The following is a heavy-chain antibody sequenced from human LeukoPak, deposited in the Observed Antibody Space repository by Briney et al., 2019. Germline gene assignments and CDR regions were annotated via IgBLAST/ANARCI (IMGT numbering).Heavy chain of an antibody. CDR1: GDSISTNHW. J-gene: IGHJ6*02. Sequence: PSGTLSLTCAVSGDSISTNHWWSWVRQPPGKGLEWIGEVYHSGSTNYNPSLKSRVTISVDKSKNQFSLKLSSVTAADTAVYYCARDGLRHYYYYGMDVWGQGTTVTVSS. V-gene: IGHV4-4*02. D-gene: IGHD5-12*01. CDR3: ARDGLRHYYYYGMDV. CDR2: VYHSGST.